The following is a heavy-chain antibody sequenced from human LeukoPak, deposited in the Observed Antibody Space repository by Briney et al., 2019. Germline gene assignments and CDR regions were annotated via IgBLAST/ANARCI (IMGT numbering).Heavy chain of an antibody. J-gene: IGHJ4*02. CDR1: GFTFTTFG. CDR2: IWYDGSHK. Sequence: GRSLRLSCAASGFTFTTFGLHWVRQTPGKGLEWVAVIWYDGSHKYYADSVKGRFTISRDNAKNSLYLQMNSLRAEDTALYYCARSPRYSRLNRGWGQGTLVTVSS. V-gene: IGHV3-33*01. CDR3: ARSPRYSRLNRG. D-gene: IGHD6-13*01.